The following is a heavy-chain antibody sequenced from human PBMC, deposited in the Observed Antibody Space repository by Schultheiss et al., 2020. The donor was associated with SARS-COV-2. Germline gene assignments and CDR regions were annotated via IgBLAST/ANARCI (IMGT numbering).Heavy chain of an antibody. CDR2: SRGSGGST. J-gene: IGHJ5*02. CDR3: ARDPMTMCGGGGWFDP. CDR1: GFTFSSYW. V-gene: IGHV3-23*01. D-gene: IGHD3-3*01. Sequence: GGSLRLSCAASGFTFSSYWMSWVRQAPGKGLEGVSASRGSGGSTYYADSVKGRVTISRHNSKNTLYRQRNSLRAEVTAVDDGARDPMTMCGGGGWFDPWGQGTLVTVSS.